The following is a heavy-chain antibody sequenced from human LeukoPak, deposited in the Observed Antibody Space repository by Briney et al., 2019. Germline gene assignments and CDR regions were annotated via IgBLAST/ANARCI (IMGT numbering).Heavy chain of an antibody. J-gene: IGHJ4*02. CDR3: ARARTTMVRGVRNPYFDY. V-gene: IGHV4-31*03. D-gene: IGHD3-10*01. CDR1: GGSISSGGYY. Sequence: SETLSLTCTVSGGSISSGGYYWSWIRQHPGKGLVWIGYIYYSGSTYYNPSLKSRVTISVDTSKNQFSLKLSSVTAADTAVYYCARARTTMVRGVRNPYFDYWGQGTLVTVYS. CDR2: IYYSGST.